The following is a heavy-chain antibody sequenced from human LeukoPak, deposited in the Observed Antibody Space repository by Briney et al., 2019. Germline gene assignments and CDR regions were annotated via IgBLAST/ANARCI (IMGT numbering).Heavy chain of an antibody. J-gene: IGHJ4*02. D-gene: IGHD2-2*01. CDR1: GYTFTGYY. CDR3: ARLGYCSSTSCYPDY. V-gene: IGHV1-2*02. Sequence: GASVKVSCKASGYTFTGYYMHWVRQAPGQGLEWMGWTNPNSGGTNYAQKFQGRVTMTRDTSISTAYMELSRLRSDDTAVYYCARLGYCSSTSCYPDYWGQGTLVTVSS. CDR2: TNPNSGGT.